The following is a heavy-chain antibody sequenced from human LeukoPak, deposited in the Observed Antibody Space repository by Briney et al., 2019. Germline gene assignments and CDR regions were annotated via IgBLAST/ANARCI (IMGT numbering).Heavy chain of an antibody. J-gene: IGHJ4*02. CDR2: IYTSGST. D-gene: IGHD3-10*01. Sequence: SETLSLTCTVSGGSISSYYWSWIRQPAGQGLEWIGRIYTSGSTHYNPSLKSRVTMSVDTSKNQFSLKLSSVTAADTAVYYCARDPSSFGSGTRGDDYWGQGTLVTVSS. CDR3: ARDPSSFGSGTRGDDY. CDR1: GGSISSYY. V-gene: IGHV4-4*07.